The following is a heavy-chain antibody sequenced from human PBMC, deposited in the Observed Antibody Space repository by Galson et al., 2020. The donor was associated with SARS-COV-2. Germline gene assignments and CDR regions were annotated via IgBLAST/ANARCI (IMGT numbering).Heavy chain of an antibody. CDR2: IKQDGSEK. Sequence: GGSLRLSCAASGFTFSSYWMSWVRQAPGKGLEWVANIKQDGSEKYYVDSVMGRFTISRDNAKNSLYLQMNSLRAEDTAVYYCARDGYSGSYYYYYYGMDVWGQGTTVTLSS. D-gene: IGHD1-26*01. J-gene: IGHJ6*02. CDR3: ARDGYSGSYYYYYYGMDV. CDR1: GFTFSSYW. V-gene: IGHV3-7*01.